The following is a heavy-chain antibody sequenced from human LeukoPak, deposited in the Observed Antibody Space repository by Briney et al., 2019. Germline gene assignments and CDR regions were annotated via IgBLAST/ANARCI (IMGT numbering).Heavy chain of an antibody. Sequence: GASVKVSCKASGYTFTSYDINWVRQAPGQGLEWMGWMNPNSGNTGYAQKFQGRVTMTRNTSISTAYMELSNLRSEDTAVYYCARVSMTTGIFGMDVWGQGTTVTVSS. CDR2: MNPNSGNT. CDR3: ARVSMTTGIFGMDV. D-gene: IGHD4-17*01. CDR1: GYTFTSYD. V-gene: IGHV1-8*01. J-gene: IGHJ6*02.